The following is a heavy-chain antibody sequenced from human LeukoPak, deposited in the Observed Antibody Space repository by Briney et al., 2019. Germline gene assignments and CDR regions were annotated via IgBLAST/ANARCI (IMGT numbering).Heavy chain of an antibody. V-gene: IGHV1-69*01. CDR2: IIPIFGTA. CDR1: GGTFSSYA. CDR3: AKGIPSDMAACWFDP. J-gene: IGHJ5*02. D-gene: IGHD5-24*01. Sequence: SVKVSCKASGGTFSSYAISWVRQAPGQGLEWMGGIIPIFGTANYAQKFQGRVTITADESTSTAYMELSSLRSEDTAVYYCAKGIPSDMAACWFDPWGQGTLVTVSS.